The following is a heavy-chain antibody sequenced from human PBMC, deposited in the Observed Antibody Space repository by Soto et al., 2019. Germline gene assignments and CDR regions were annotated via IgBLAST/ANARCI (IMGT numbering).Heavy chain of an antibody. D-gene: IGHD6-19*01. J-gene: IGHJ2*01. V-gene: IGHV3-21*01. CDR3: ARDRGGQWLVQGYFDL. CDR2: ISSSSSYI. CDR1: GFTFSSHS. Sequence: PGLSLRLCCAASGFTFSSHSMNCVRQAPGKGLEWVSSISSSSSYIYYADSVKGRFTISRDNAKNSLYLQMNSLRAEDTAVYYCARDRGGQWLVQGYFDLWGRGTLVTVSS.